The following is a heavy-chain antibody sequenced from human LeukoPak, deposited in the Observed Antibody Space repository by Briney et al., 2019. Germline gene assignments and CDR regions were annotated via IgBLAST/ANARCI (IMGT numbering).Heavy chain of an antibody. J-gene: IGHJ4*02. CDR3: ARGLVHDTSGYYSDY. CDR1: GFTFSAFW. CDR2: INSDDSRT. V-gene: IGHV3-74*01. Sequence: GGSLRLSCAASGFTFSAFWMHWVRQAPGKGLVWVSRINSDDSRTTYADSVKGRFTISRDNAKITLYLQMNSLRAEDTAVYYCARGLVHDTSGYYSDYWGQGTLVTVSS. D-gene: IGHD3-22*01.